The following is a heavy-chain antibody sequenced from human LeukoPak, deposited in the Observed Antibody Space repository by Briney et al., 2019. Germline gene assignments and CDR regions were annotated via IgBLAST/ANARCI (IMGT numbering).Heavy chain of an antibody. D-gene: IGHD6-13*01. CDR2: IKQDGNEK. J-gene: IGHJ4*02. CDR3: ARDSSSWYFDY. CDR1: GFTFTTYW. Sequence: PGGSLRLSCAASGFTFTTYWMGWVRQAPGKGLEWVASIKQDGNEKYYVDSVKGRFTISRDNSKNTLYLQMNSLRAEDTAVYYYARDSSSWYFDYWGQGTLVTVSS. V-gene: IGHV3-7*01.